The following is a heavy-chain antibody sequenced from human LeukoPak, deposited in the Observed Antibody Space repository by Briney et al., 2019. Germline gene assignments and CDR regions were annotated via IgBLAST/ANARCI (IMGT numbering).Heavy chain of an antibody. J-gene: IGHJ4*02. CDR3: ARDLLAGQFDY. D-gene: IGHD3-9*01. CDR2: IWYDGSNK. V-gene: IGHV3-33*08. CDR1: GFNFITAA. Sequence: GGSLRLSCAASGFNFITAAMTWVRQAPGKGLEWVAVIWYDGSNKYYADSVKGRFTISRDNSKNTLYLQMNSLRAEDTAVYYCARDLLAGQFDYWGQGTLVTVSS.